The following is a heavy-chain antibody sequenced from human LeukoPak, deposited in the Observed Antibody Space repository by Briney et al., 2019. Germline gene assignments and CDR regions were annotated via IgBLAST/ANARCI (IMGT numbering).Heavy chain of an antibody. V-gene: IGHV4-39*07. CDR3: ARGPYYYDSSGYRYFDY. D-gene: IGHD3-22*01. CDR1: GGSISSSSYY. CDR2: IYYSGST. Sequence: SETLSLTCTVSGGSISSSSYYWGWIRQPPGKGLEWIGSIYYSGSTYYNPSLKSRVTISVDTSKNQFSLKLSSVTAADTAVYYCARGPYYYDSSGYRYFDYWGQGTLVTVSS. J-gene: IGHJ4*02.